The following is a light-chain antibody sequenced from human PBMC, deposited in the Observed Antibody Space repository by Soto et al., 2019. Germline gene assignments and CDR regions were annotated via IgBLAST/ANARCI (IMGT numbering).Light chain of an antibody. V-gene: IGKV4-1*01. CDR2: WAS. J-gene: IGKJ3*01. Sequence: DIVMTQSPDSLAVSLGERATIYCKSSQRVLHSSNNKDYLAWYQQKPGQSPKLLIYWASTRESGVPDRFSGSGSATEFTLTISSLQAEDVAVYYCQQYYSTPFTFGPGTKVDIK. CDR3: QQYYSTPFT. CDR1: QRVLHSSNNKDY.